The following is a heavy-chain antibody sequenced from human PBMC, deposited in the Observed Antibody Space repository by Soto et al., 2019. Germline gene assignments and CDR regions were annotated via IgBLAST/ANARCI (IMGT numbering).Heavy chain of an antibody. V-gene: IGHV3-53*04. Sequence: EVRLVESGGGLVQPGGSLRLSCAASGFIVSSNYMTWVRQAPGKGLEWVSLLYNGGATHYAASVKGRFTISSHSSQNTMFLQRNSLSTEDTATYYCVRGRYGSEIHWGQGTKVTVSS. CDR2: LYNGGAT. CDR3: VRGRYGSEIH. J-gene: IGHJ4*02. CDR1: GFIVSSNY. D-gene: IGHD3-10*01.